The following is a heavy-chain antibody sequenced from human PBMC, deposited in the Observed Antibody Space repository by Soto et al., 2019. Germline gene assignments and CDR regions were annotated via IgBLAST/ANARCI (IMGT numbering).Heavy chain of an antibody. V-gene: IGHV1-18*01. D-gene: IGHD3-10*01. CDR2: ISAYNGNT. J-gene: IGHJ4*02. CDR3: ARDLLMRLSITMVRGAEPFDY. CDR1: GYTFTSYG. Sequence: ASVKVSCKASGYTFTSYGISWVRQAPGQGLEWMGWISAYNGNTNYAQKLQGRVTMTTDTSTSTAYMELRSLRSDDTAVYYCARDLLMRLSITMVRGAEPFDYWGQGTLVTVSS.